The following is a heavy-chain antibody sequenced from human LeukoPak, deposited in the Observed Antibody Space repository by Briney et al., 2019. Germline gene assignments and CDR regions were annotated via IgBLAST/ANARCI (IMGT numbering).Heavy chain of an antibody. CDR2: IGGSGGST. CDR3: AKVRGVRPSDAFDI. CDR1: GFTFSSYA. J-gene: IGHJ3*02. D-gene: IGHD3-10*01. Sequence: GGSLRLSCAASGFTFSSYAMSWVRQAPGKGREWGSAIGGSGGSTYYADSVKGRFTISRDNSKNTLYLQMNSLRAEDTAVYYCAKVRGVRPSDAFDIWGQGTMVTVSS. V-gene: IGHV3-23*01.